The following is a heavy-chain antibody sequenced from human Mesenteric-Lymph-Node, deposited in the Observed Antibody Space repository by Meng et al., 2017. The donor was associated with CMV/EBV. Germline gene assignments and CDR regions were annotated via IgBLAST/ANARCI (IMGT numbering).Heavy chain of an antibody. V-gene: IGHV1-2*02. CDR1: GYTFTSYY. CDR3: ARTGDFDY. D-gene: IGHD3-9*01. CDR2: INPSSGGT. Sequence: ASVKVSCKASGYTFTSYYMHWVRQAPGQGLEWMGWINPSSGGTDYAQKFQGRVTVTSDTSIGTAYMELSRLRSDDTAVYYCARTGDFDYWGQGTLVTVSS. J-gene: IGHJ4*02.